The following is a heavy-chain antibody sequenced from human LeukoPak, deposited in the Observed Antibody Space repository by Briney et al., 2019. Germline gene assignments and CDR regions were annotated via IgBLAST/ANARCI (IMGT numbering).Heavy chain of an antibody. CDR1: GGTFSSYA. CDR2: IIPIFGTA. J-gene: IGHJ4*02. D-gene: IGHD5-24*01. Sequence: GSSVKVSCEASGGTFSSYAISWVRQAPGQGLEWVGGIIPIFGTANYAQKFQGRVTITTDESTSTAYMELSSLRSEDTAVYYCARTRDGYNFGFDYWGQGTLVTVSS. CDR3: ARTRDGYNFGFDY. V-gene: IGHV1-69*05.